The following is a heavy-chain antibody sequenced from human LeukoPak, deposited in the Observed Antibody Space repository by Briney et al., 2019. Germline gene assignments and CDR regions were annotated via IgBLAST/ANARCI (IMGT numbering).Heavy chain of an antibody. D-gene: IGHD2-8*01. CDR2: VYSGGST. CDR3: AEAPPAVLIDPYG. Sequence: GGSLRLSCTASGFIVTNNYINWVRQAPGKGLEWVSLVYSGGSTYYADSVKGRFTISRDNSKNMVYLQMNSLRAEDTAMYYCAEAPPAVLIDPYGGGQGPLVTVPS. CDR1: GFIVTNNY. J-gene: IGHJ4*02. V-gene: IGHV3-66*01.